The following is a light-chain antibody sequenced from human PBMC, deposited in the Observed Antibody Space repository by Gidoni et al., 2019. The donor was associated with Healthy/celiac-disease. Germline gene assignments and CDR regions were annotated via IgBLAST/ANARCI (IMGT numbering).Light chain of an antibody. CDR2: GNS. Sequence: QSVLTQPPSVSGAPGQGVTISCTGSRSNIGAGYDVHWSQQLPGTAPKLLIYGNSNRPSGVPDRFSGSKSGTSASLAITGLQAEDEADYYCQSYDSSLSWVFGGGTKLTVL. J-gene: IGLJ3*02. CDR3: QSYDSSLSWV. CDR1: RSNIGAGYD. V-gene: IGLV1-40*01.